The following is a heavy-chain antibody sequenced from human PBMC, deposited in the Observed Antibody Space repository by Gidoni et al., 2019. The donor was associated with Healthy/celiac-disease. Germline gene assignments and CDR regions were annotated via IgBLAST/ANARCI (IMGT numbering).Heavy chain of an antibody. CDR2: ISWNSGSI. CDR1: GFTFADSS. D-gene: IGHD6-6*01. J-gene: IGHJ6*02. CDR3: AKSRGSSSSIGLLYGMDV. Sequence: EVQLVESGGGLVQPGRYLILSCAASGFTFADSSLHWVRQAPGKGLEWFSGISWNSGSIGYADSVKGRFTISRDNAKNSLYLQMNSLRAEDTALYYCAKSRGSSSSIGLLYGMDVWGQGTTVTVSS. V-gene: IGHV3-9*01.